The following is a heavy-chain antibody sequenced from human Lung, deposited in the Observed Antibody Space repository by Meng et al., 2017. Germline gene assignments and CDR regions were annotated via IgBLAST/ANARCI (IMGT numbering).Heavy chain of an antibody. J-gene: IGHJ4*02. CDR3: ARERHSTIIRGVVDF. Sequence: QLQLQQWGAGRLRPSETPSLTWAVDGGSISGSYWSWLRQSPAKGLESIGKINHGGSTNYNPSLESRVTISVDTPKNQFSLRLTSMTVADTAVYYCARERHSTIIRGVVDFWGQGALVTVSS. CDR1: GGSISGSY. V-gene: IGHV4-34*01. D-gene: IGHD3-10*01. CDR2: INHGGST.